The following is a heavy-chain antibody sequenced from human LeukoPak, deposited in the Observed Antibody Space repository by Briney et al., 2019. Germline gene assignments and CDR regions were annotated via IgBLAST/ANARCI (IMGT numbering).Heavy chain of an antibody. CDR3: ARVLVSYQLLHDWFDP. J-gene: IGHJ5*02. CDR2: INHSGST. D-gene: IGHD2-2*01. Sequence: PSETLSLTCAVYGGSFSGYYWSWIRQPPGKGLEWIGEINHSGSTNYNPSLKSRVTISVDTSKNQISLRLSSVTAADTAVYYCARVLVSYQLLHDWFDPWGQGTLVTVSS. V-gene: IGHV4-34*01. CDR1: GGSFSGYY.